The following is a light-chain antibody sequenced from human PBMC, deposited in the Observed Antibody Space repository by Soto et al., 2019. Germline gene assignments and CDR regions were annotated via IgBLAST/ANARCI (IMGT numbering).Light chain of an antibody. CDR3: QQYHNWPT. CDR1: QSVSSN. J-gene: IGKJ1*01. CDR2: GAS. V-gene: IGKV3-15*01. Sequence: ELVLTQSPGTLSLSPGERATLSGRARQSVSSNLAWYQQKPGQAPRLLIYGASTRATGIPARFSGSRSGTDFTLTISSLQSEDFAVYYCQQYHNWPTFGQGTKVDIK.